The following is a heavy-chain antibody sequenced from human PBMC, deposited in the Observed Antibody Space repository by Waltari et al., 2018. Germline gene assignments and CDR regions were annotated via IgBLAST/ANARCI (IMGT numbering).Heavy chain of an antibody. CDR2: IIPILGIA. V-gene: IGHV1-69*08. CDR3: AREGYCGGDCYLDPGYFDY. J-gene: IGHJ4*02. D-gene: IGHD2-21*02. CDR1: GGTFSSYT. Sequence: QVQLVQSGAEVKKPGSSVKVSCKASGGTFSSYTISWVRQAPGQGLEWMGRIIPILGIANYAQNFQGRGTITADKSTSTAYMELSSLRSEDTAVYYCAREGYCGGDCYLDPGYFDYWGQGTLVTVSS.